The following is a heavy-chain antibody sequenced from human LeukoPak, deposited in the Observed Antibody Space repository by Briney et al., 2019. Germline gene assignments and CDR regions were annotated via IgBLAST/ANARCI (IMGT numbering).Heavy chain of an antibody. Sequence: PGGSLRLSCAASGFTFSAYWVHWVRQAPGKGLVWVSRINSDGSSTSYADSVKGRFTISRDNAKNTLYLQMNSLRAEDTAVYYCTSKTTDYYDSSGVGGYWGHGTLVTVSS. CDR3: TSKTTDYYDSSGVGGY. V-gene: IGHV3-74*01. CDR2: INSDGSST. CDR1: GFTFSAYW. D-gene: IGHD3-22*01. J-gene: IGHJ4*01.